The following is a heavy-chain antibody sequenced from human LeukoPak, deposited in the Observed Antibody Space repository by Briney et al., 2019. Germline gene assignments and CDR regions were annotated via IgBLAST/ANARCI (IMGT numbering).Heavy chain of an antibody. CDR1: GFTFDDYA. V-gene: IGHV3-9*01. J-gene: IGHJ4*02. CDR3: ARPYDNVTGYLDY. CDR2: ISWNSGII. D-gene: IGHD3-9*01. Sequence: PGGSLRLSCTASGFTFDDYAMHWVRQAPGKGLEWVSGISWNSGIIGSADSVKGRFTISRDNAKNSLYLQMNSLRTEDTAFHYCARPYDNVTGYLDYWGQGTLVTVSS.